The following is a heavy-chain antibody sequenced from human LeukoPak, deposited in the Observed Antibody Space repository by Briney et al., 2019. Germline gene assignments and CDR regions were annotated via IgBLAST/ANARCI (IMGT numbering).Heavy chain of an antibody. D-gene: IGHD3-10*01. V-gene: IGHV3-11*01. CDR3: ARVSWPPGSSWYYFDY. CDR1: GFTFSNSY. Sequence: GGSLRLSCAASGFTFSNSYMSWIRQAPGKGLEWISYISSSSGTIIHYADSVKGRFTISRDNARNSLFLQMTGLRAEDTAVYYCARVSWPPGSSWYYFDYWGQGTLVTVSS. CDR2: ISSSSGTII. J-gene: IGHJ4*02.